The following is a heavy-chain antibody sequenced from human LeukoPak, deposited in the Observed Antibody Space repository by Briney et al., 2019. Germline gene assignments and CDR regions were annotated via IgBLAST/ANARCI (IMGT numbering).Heavy chain of an antibody. CDR3: AGEDIAAAAFDY. Sequence: SETLSLTCTVSGDSISTYYWSWIRQPPGKGPEWIGYIHDSGNTNYNPSLKSRVTISVDTSKKQFSLKLTSVTAADTAVYYCAGEDIAAAAFDYWGQGTLVTVSS. CDR2: IHDSGNT. J-gene: IGHJ4*02. V-gene: IGHV4-59*01. CDR1: GDSISTYY. D-gene: IGHD6-13*01.